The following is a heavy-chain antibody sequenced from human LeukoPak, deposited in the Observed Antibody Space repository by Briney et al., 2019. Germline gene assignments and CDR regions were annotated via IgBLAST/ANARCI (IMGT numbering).Heavy chain of an antibody. D-gene: IGHD2-8*02. J-gene: IGHJ4*02. CDR1: GFTFRNYC. Sequence: PGGSLRLSCVASGFTFRNYCMSWVRQAPGKGLKWVVKMNQEGSSISYVDSVKGRFTISRDNAKNSLFLQMNSLRAEDTAVYYCVTADSGRNDFAHWGQGTLVAVSS. CDR3: VTADSGRNDFAH. V-gene: IGHV3-7*03. CDR2: MNQEGSSI.